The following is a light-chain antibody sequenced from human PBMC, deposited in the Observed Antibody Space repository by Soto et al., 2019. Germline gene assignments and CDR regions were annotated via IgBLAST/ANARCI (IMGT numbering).Light chain of an antibody. CDR3: QQYVSPPWA. CDR2: GAS. J-gene: IGKJ1*01. CDR1: QSVSSSY. Sequence: EIVLTQSPGTLSLSPGERATLSCRASQSVSSSYLAWYQQKPGQAPGPLIYGASRRATGIPDRFSGSGSGTDFTLTISRLEPEDFAVYYCQQYVSPPWAFGQGTKVDIK. V-gene: IGKV3-20*01.